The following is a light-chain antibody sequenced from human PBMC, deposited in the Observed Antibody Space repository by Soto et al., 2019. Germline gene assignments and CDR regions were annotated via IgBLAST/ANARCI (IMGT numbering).Light chain of an antibody. CDR3: AASHDSRNGWV. CDR2: SSD. J-gene: IGLJ3*02. Sequence: QSVLTQPPSMSGTPGQRVTISCSGSSSNIGSNTVNWYQQLPGTAPKLLIYSSDQRPSGVPDRVSGYTSGTSASLAISGLQPEDEADYCCAASHDSRNGWVFGGGTKLTVL. CDR1: SSNIGSNT. V-gene: IGLV1-44*01.